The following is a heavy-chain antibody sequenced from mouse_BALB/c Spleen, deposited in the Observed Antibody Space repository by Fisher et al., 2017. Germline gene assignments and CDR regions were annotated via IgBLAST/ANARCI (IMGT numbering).Heavy chain of an antibody. D-gene: IGHD2-14*01. V-gene: IGHV5-6*01. Sequence: RFTISRDNAKNTLYLQMSSLKSEDTAMYYCARHGRYRAMDYWGQGTSVTVSS. CDR3: ARHGRYRAMDY. J-gene: IGHJ4*01.